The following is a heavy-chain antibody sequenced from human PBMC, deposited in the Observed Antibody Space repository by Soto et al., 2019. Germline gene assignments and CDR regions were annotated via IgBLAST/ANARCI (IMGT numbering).Heavy chain of an antibody. CDR1: GGSIISGGYS. J-gene: IGHJ5*02. CDR2: IYHSGST. Sequence: SETLSLTCAVSGGSIISGGYSWSWIRQPPGKGLEWIGYIYHSGSTYYNPSLKSRVTISVDRSKNQFSLKLSSVTAADTAVYYCSRVPGPWGQGTLVTVSS. V-gene: IGHV4-30-2*01. CDR3: SRVPGP.